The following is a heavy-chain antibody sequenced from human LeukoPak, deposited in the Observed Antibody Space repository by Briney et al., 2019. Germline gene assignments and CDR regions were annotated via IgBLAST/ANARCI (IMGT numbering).Heavy chain of an antibody. J-gene: IGHJ3*02. CDR2: IIPIFGTA. CDR3: ARGRHIVVVTAIVASDAFDI. V-gene: IGHV1-69*01. CDR1: GGTFISYA. Sequence: GASVKVSCKASGGTFISYAISWVRQAPGQGLEWMGGIIPIFGTANYAQKFQGRVTITADESTSTAYMELSSLRSEDTAVYYCARGRHIVVVTAIVASDAFDIWGQGTMVTVSS. D-gene: IGHD2-21*02.